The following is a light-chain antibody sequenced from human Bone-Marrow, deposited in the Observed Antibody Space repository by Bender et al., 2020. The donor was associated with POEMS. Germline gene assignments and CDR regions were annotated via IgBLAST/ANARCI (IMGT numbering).Light chain of an antibody. CDR3: CSYAGRYTYV. V-gene: IGLV2-11*01. Sequence: QSALTQPRSVSGSPGQSVTISCTGTSSDVGGYNYVSWYQQHPGKAPKLILSDVSKRPSGVPDRFSGSKSGNPASLTISGLQAESKADYYCCSYAGRYTYVFGTGTKVTVL. J-gene: IGLJ1*01. CDR2: DVS. CDR1: SSDVGGYNY.